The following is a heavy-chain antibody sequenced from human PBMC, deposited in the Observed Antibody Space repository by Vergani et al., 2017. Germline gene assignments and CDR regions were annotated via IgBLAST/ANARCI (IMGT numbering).Heavy chain of an antibody. J-gene: IGHJ4*02. CDR1: GYNFNRYI. V-gene: IGHV1-18*04. CDR3: ATYTQLEPRFDY. Sequence: QVQLVQSGSEVKKPEASVKISCKASGYNFNRYIIVWVRQAPGQGFEWMGWSTGHNDNTNYAQKFQGRVTITADESTSTAYMELSSLRSEDTAVYYCATYTQLEPRFDYWGQGTLVTVSS. CDR2: STGHNDNT. D-gene: IGHD1-1*01.